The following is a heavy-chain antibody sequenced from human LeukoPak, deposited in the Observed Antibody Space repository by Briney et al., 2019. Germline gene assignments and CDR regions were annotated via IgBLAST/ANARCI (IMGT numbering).Heavy chain of an antibody. CDR3: AKDTPLFYHYYGIDV. Sequence: PGGSLRLSCAASGPNLDAYAMHWVRQAPGKGLEWVSLISGDGTITYYADSVKGRFTISRDNSKNSLFLEMNSLRSEDTALYYCAKDTPLFYHYYGIDVWGQGTTVTVSS. CDR2: ISGDGTIT. V-gene: IGHV3-43*02. CDR1: GPNLDAYA. J-gene: IGHJ6*02.